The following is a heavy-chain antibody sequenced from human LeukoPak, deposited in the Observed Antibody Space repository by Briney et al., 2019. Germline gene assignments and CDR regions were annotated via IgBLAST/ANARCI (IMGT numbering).Heavy chain of an antibody. V-gene: IGHV3-20*04. J-gene: IGHJ4*02. CDR1: GFTFDDYG. CDR2: INWNSGST. CDR3: ASSWGGSYYLGFDY. D-gene: IGHD3-10*01. Sequence: GGSLRLSCAASGFTFDDYGMSWVRQVPGKGLEWVSGINWNSGSTGYADSVKGRFTISRDNAKNSLYLQMNSLRAEDTALYYCASSWGGSYYLGFDYWGQGTLVTVPS.